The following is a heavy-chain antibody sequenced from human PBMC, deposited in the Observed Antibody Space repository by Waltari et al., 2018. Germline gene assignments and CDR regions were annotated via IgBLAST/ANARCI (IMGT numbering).Heavy chain of an antibody. Sequence: EVQLVETGGGLIQPGGSLRLSCAASGLTVSSNYISWVRQAPGKGLECVSIIYSGGTIYYADSVKGRFTISRDNSKNTVYLQMSSLRAEDTAVYYCAREGRWGQGTLVTVSS. CDR2: IYSGGTI. J-gene: IGHJ4*02. CDR3: AREGR. CDR1: GLTVSSNY. V-gene: IGHV3-53*02.